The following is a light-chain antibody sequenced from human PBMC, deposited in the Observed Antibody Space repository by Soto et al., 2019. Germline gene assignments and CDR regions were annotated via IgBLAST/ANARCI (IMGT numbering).Light chain of an antibody. CDR3: CSYAGNSLWV. CDR2: DVS. J-gene: IGLJ3*02. V-gene: IGLV2-11*01. CDR1: SSDVGGYNY. Sequence: QSALTQPRSVSGSPGQSVTISCTGTSSDVGGYNYVSWYQQHPGKAPKLMIYDVSKWPSGVPDRFSGSKSGNTASLTMSGLQAEDEADYYCCSYAGNSLWVFGGGTKLTVL.